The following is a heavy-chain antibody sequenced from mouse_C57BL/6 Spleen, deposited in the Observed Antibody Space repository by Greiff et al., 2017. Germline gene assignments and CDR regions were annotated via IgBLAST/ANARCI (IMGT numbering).Heavy chain of an antibody. J-gene: IGHJ2*01. CDR2: IDPSDSYT. CDR3: ATSDFDY. Sequence: QVQLQQPGAELVKPGTSVKLSCKASGYTFTSYWMQWVKQRPGQGLEWIGEIDPSDSYTNYNQKVKGKATLTVDTSSSTAYMQLSSLTSEDSAVYYCATSDFDYWGQGTTLTVSS. CDR1: GYTFTSYW. V-gene: IGHV1-50*01.